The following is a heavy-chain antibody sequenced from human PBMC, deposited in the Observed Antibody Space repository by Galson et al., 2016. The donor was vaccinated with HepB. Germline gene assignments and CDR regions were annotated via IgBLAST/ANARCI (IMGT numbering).Heavy chain of an antibody. J-gene: IGHJ6*02. CDR2: INPSGGST. CDR1: GYTFTSYY. V-gene: IGHV1-46*01. D-gene: IGHD1-20*01. Sequence: SVKVSCKASGYTFTSYYMHWVRQAPGQGLEWMGIINPSGGSTTYAQKFQGRVTMTRDTSTSTVYMELSSLRSEDTAVYYCASQQSQDKWNPYGMDVWGQGTTVTVSS. CDR3: ASQQSQDKWNPYGMDV.